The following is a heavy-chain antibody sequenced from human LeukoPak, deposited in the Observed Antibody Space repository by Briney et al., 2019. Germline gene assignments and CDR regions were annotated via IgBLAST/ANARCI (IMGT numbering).Heavy chain of an antibody. V-gene: IGHV3-23*01. CDR2: ISGSGGST. CDR1: GFTFSSYG. J-gene: IGHJ6*03. CDR3: ARDSRYSSSWYNDYYYYMDV. Sequence: GGSLRLSCAASGFTFSSYGMSWVRQAPGKGLEWVSAISGSGGSTYYADSVKGRFTISRDNSKNTLYLQMNSLRAEDTAVYYCARDSRYSSSWYNDYYYYMDVWGKGTTVTISS. D-gene: IGHD6-13*01.